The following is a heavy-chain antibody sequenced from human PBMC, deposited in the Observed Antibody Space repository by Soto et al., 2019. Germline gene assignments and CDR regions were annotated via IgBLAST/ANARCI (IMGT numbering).Heavy chain of an antibody. V-gene: IGHV1-69*13. D-gene: IGHD1-20*01. CDR2: IIPIFGTA. J-gene: IGHJ6*02. CDR3: ARNNWYYSYGMDL. CDR1: CGTFSSYA. Sequence: SVKVSCKASCGTFSSYAISWVRQAPGQGLEWMGGIIPIFGTANYEQKFQGRVTITADESTSTAYMELSSLRSEDTAVYYCARNNWYYSYGMDLWGQGTPVTVSS.